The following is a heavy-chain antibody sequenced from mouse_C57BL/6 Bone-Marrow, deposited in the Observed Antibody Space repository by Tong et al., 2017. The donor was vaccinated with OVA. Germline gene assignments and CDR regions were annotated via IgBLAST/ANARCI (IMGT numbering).Heavy chain of an antibody. J-gene: IGHJ4*01. D-gene: IGHD2-14*01. CDR2: INSDGGST. Sequence: EVQLQESGGGLVQPGESLKLSCESNEYEFPSHDMSWVRKTPEKRLELVAAINSDGGSTYYPDTMERRFIISRDNTKKTLYLQMSSLRSEDTASYYCARPSGTEDAMDYWGQGTSVTVSS. CDR1: EYEFPSHD. V-gene: IGHV5-2*01. CDR3: ARPSGTEDAMDY.